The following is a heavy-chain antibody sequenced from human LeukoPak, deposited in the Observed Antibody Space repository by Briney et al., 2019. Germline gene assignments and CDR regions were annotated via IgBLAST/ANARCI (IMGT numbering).Heavy chain of an antibody. CDR2: ISYDGSNK. CDR1: GFTFSSYG. D-gene: IGHD3-3*01. Sequence: PGGSLRLSCAASGFTFSSYGMHWVRQAPGKGLEWVAVISYDGSNKYYADSVKGRFTISRDNSKNTLYLQMNSLRAEDTAVYYCAKDELRFLEWLSRMDVRGQGTTVTVSS. J-gene: IGHJ6*02. V-gene: IGHV3-30*18. CDR3: AKDELRFLEWLSRMDV.